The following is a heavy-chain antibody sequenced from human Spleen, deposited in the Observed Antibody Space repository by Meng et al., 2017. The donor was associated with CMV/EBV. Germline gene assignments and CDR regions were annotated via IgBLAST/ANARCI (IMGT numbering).Heavy chain of an antibody. CDR3: AREVGYVFDI. V-gene: IGHV3-53*01. CDR1: GFTVSSNY. Sequence: GESLKISCAASGFTVSSNYLTWVRQAPGKGLEWVSVIHSGGNTYYADSVKGRFTISRDNSKNTLYLQMNSLRAEDTAVYYCAREVGYVFDIWGQGTMVTVSS. CDR2: IHSGGNT. J-gene: IGHJ3*02.